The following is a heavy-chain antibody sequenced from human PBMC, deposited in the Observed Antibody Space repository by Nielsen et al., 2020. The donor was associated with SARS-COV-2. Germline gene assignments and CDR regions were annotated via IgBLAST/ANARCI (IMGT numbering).Heavy chain of an antibody. CDR1: GFTFNSVG. CDR3: ARSYSGSYLGWFDP. CDR2: VSTEGGTT. D-gene: IGHD1-26*01. Sequence: GGSLRLSCAASGFTFNSVGMHWVRQAPGKGRGWVAVVSTEGGTTYYADSVKGRFTISRDNSTNTLYLQMNSLRAEDTAVYYCARSYSGSYLGWFDPWGQGTLVTVSS. V-gene: IGHV3-30*19. J-gene: IGHJ5*02.